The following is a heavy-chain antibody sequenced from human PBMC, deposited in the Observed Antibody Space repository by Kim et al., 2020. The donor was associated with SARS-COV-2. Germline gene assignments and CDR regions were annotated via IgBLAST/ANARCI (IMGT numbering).Heavy chain of an antibody. D-gene: IGHD6-13*01. CDR2: ISYDGSNK. J-gene: IGHJ5*02. V-gene: IGHV3-30*18. Sequence: GGSLRLSCAASGFTFSSYGMHWVRQAPGKGLEWVAVISYDGSNKYYADSVKGRFTISRDNSKNTLYLQMNSLRAEDTAVYYCAKDVVAAAGSWGQGTLVTVSS. CDR1: GFTFSSYG. CDR3: AKDVVAAAGS.